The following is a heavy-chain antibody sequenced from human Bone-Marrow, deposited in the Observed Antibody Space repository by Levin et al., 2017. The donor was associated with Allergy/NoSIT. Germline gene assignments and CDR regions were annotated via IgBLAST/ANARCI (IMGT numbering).Heavy chain of an antibody. V-gene: IGHV4-4*07. D-gene: IGHD1-26*01. CDR3: ARDPGGIVGATRWFDP. Sequence: TLSLTCTVSGGSISSYYWSWIRQPAGKGLEWIGRIYTSGSTNYNPSLKSRVTMSVDTSKNQFSLKLTSVTAADTAVYYCARDPGGIVGATRWFDPWGQGTLVTVSS. CDR1: GGSISSYY. CDR2: IYTSGST. J-gene: IGHJ5*02.